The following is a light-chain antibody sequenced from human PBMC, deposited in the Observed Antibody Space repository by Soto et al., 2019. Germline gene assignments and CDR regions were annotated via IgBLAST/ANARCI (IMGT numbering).Light chain of an antibody. CDR3: SSYTTSSTYV. J-gene: IGLJ1*01. Sequence: QSALTQPASVSGSPGQSITISCTGTSSDVGSYNYVSWYQQHPGKAPKVMIYDVSNRPSGVSYRFSGSNSGNTASLTISGLQAEDEADYYCSSYTTSSTYVFGTGTKVTVL. CDR2: DVS. CDR1: SSDVGSYNY. V-gene: IGLV2-14*01.